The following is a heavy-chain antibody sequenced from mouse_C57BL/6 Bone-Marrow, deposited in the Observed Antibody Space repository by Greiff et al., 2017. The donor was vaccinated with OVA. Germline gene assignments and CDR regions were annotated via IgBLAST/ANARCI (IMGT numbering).Heavy chain of an antibody. Sequence: EVQLQQSGAELVRPGASVKLSCTASGFNIKDDYMHWVKQRPEQGLEWIGWIDPENGDTEYASKFQGKATITADTSSNTVYLQLSSLTSEDTAVYYCTTEGYSNYGAWFAYWGQGTLVTVSA. D-gene: IGHD2-5*01. CDR3: TTEGYSNYGAWFAY. CDR2: IDPENGDT. V-gene: IGHV14-4*01. CDR1: GFNIKDDY. J-gene: IGHJ3*01.